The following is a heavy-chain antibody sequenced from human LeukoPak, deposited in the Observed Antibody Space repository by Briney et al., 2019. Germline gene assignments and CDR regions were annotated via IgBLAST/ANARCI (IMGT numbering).Heavy chain of an antibody. CDR2: INHSGST. CDR3: ARVRGGRYYYDSSGYLSFDY. V-gene: IGHV4-34*01. D-gene: IGHD3-22*01. J-gene: IGHJ4*02. Sequence: SETLSLTCAVYGGSFSGYYWSWIRQPPGKGLEWIGEINHSGSTNYNPSLKSRVTITVDTSKNQFSLKLSSVTAADTAVYYCARVRGGRYYYDSSGYLSFDYWGQGTLVTVSS. CDR1: GGSFSGYY.